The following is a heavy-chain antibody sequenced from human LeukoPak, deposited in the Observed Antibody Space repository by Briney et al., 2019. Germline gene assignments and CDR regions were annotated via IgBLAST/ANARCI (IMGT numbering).Heavy chain of an antibody. V-gene: IGHV3-30*04. J-gene: IGHJ3*02. D-gene: IGHD6-19*01. CDR2: ISYDGSNK. Sequence: PGGSLRLSCAASGFTFSSYAMHWVRQAPGKGLEWVAVISYDGSNKYYADSVKGRFTISRDNSKNTLYLQMNSLRAEDTAVYYCTSSGWDPAFDIWGQGTMVTVSS. CDR1: GFTFSSYA. CDR3: TSSGWDPAFDI.